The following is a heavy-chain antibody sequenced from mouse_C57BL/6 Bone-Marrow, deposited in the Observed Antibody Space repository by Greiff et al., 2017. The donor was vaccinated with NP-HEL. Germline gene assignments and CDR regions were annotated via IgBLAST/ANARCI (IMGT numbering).Heavy chain of an antibody. CDR3: ARDSNYGYFDV. CDR2: ISYGGSN. Sequence: EVQLLESGPGLVKPSQSLSLTCSVTGYSITSGYYWNWIRQFPGNKLEWMGYISYGGSNNYNPSLKNRISITRDTSKNQFFLKLNSVTTEDTAKYNCARDSNYGYFDVWGTGTTVTVSS. CDR1: GYSITSGYY. D-gene: IGHD2-5*01. V-gene: IGHV3-6*01. J-gene: IGHJ1*03.